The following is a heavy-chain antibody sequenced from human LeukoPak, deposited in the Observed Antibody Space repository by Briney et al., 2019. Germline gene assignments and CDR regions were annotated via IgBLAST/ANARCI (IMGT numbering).Heavy chain of an antibody. CDR3: AKNIGGLDY. J-gene: IGHJ4*02. CDR2: ISGSDGST. CDR1: EFTFSSYS. Sequence: GGSLRLSCAASEFTFSSYSMNWVRQAPGKGLEWVSGISGSDGSTYHADSVKGRFTISRDNSKNTLYLQMNSLRGEDTAVYYCAKNIGGLDYWGQGTLVTVSS. D-gene: IGHD3-10*01. V-gene: IGHV3-23*01.